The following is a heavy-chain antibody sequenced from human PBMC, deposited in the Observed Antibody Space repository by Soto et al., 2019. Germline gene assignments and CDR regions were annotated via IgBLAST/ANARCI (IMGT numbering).Heavy chain of an antibody. CDR1: GFTFSSYG. D-gene: IGHD6-13*01. CDR3: AKASGYSSSWYYYYYGMDV. J-gene: IGHJ6*02. CDR2: ISYDGSNK. V-gene: IGHV3-30*18. Sequence: QVQLVESGGGVVQPGRSLRLSCAASGFTFSSYGMHWVRQAPGKGLEWVAVISYDGSNKYYADSVKGRFTISRDNSKNTLYLHINSLRSQETAVYYCAKASGYSSSWYYYYYGMDVWGQGTTVTVSS.